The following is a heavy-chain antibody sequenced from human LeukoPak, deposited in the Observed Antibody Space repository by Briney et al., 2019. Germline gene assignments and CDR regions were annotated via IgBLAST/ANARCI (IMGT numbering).Heavy chain of an antibody. J-gene: IGHJ5*02. CDR3: ASDTGTNFDP. Sequence: SQTLSLTCTVSDDSISSGGYYWSWIRQPPGKGLEWIGYIWHSGTTYYNPSLKSRVTISVDRSNNQFSLKLNSVTAADTAVYYCASDTGTNFDPWGQGTLVTVSS. CDR1: DDSISSGGYY. D-gene: IGHD1-1*01. CDR2: IWHSGTT. V-gene: IGHV4-30-2*01.